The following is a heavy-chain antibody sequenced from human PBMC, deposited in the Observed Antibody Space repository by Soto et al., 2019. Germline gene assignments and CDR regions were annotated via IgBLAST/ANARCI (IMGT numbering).Heavy chain of an antibody. J-gene: IGHJ4*02. CDR3: AKESRIAARPLPLDY. CDR1: GFTFSSYG. D-gene: IGHD6-6*01. CDR2: ISYDGSNK. Sequence: HPGGSLRLSCAASGFTFSSYGMHWVRQAPGKGLEWVAVISYDGSNKYYADSVKGRFTISRDNSKNTLYLQMNSLRAEDTAVYYCAKESRIAARPLPLDYWGQGTLVTVSS. V-gene: IGHV3-30*18.